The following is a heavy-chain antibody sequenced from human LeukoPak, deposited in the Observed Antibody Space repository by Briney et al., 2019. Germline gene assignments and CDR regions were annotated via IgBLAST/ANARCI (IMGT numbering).Heavy chain of an antibody. Sequence: GGSLRLSCAASGFTFSSYAMHWVRQAPGKGLEWVAVISYDGSNKYYADSVKGRFTISRDNSKNTLYLQMNSLRAEDTAVYYCVKEDSAKGEVDIWGQGTMVTVSS. D-gene: IGHD2-21*01. J-gene: IGHJ3*02. CDR3: VKEDSAKGEVDI. V-gene: IGHV3-30*04. CDR2: ISYDGSNK. CDR1: GFTFSSYA.